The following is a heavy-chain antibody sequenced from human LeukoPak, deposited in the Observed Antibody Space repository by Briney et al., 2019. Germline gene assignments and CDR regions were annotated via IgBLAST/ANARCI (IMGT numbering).Heavy chain of an antibody. CDR1: SGSISSYY. D-gene: IGHD3-22*01. CDR3: ARVNPADSSGYPTFDI. V-gene: IGHV4-59*01. J-gene: IGHJ3*02. Sequence: SETLSLTCTVSSGSISSYYWSWIRQPPGKGLEWIGYIYYSGSTNYNPSLKSRVTISVDTSKNQFSLKLSSVTAPDTAVYYCARVNPADSSGYPTFDIWGQGTMVTVSS. CDR2: IYYSGST.